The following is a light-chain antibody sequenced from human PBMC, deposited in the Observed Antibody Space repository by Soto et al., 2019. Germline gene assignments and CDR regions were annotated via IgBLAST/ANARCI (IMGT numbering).Light chain of an antibody. CDR2: DAS. CDR1: QDISNY. V-gene: IGKV1-33*01. CDR3: QQYDNLPTFT. J-gene: IGKJ3*01. Sequence: DIQMTQSPSSLSASVGDRVTITCQASQDISNYLNWYQQKPGKAPKLLIYDASNLETGVPSRFSGSVYGTYFTFTISSLQPEDIATYYCQQYDNLPTFTFGPGTKVDIK.